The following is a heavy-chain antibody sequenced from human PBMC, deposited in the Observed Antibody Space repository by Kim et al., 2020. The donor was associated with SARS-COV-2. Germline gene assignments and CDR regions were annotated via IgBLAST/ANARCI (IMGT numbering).Heavy chain of an antibody. V-gene: IGHV3-13*01. CDR3: ARGGLQEQFDY. J-gene: IGHJ4*02. Sequence: GGSLRLSCAASGFTFSSYDMQWVRQATGKGLEWVSAIGSACDSYYADSVKGRVTISRDDAKDSLYLQMNSLRAGDTAVYYCARGGLQEQFDYWGQGTLVT. D-gene: IGHD3-10*01. CDR2: IGSACDS. CDR1: GFTFSSYD.